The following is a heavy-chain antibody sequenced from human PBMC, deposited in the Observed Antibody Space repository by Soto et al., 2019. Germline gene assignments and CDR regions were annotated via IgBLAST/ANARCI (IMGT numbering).Heavy chain of an antibody. D-gene: IGHD2-2*01. CDR3: ARGDCSITSCPSGFDY. J-gene: IGHJ4*02. CDR1: GGTFSSYA. V-gene: IGHV1-69*01. Sequence: QVQLVQSGAEVKKPGSSVKVSCKASGGTFSSYAISWVRHAPGQGLEWMGGIIPIFGTANYAQKFQGRFTITADESTSTAYMELSSMRYEDTAVYYCARGDCSITSCPSGFDYWGQGTLVTVSS. CDR2: IIPIFGTA.